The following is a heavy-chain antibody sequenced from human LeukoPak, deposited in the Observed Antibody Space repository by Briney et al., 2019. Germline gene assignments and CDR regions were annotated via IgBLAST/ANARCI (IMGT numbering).Heavy chain of an antibody. D-gene: IGHD6-13*01. Sequence: SETLSLTCTVSGGSISSYYWSWLRQPAGKGLEWIGRIYTSGSTNYNPSLKSRVTMSVDTSKNQFSLKLSSVTAADTAVYYCARVWAAAGFYYYYGMDVWGQGTTVTVSS. CDR2: IYTSGST. V-gene: IGHV4-4*07. J-gene: IGHJ6*02. CDR3: ARVWAAAGFYYYYGMDV. CDR1: GGSISSYY.